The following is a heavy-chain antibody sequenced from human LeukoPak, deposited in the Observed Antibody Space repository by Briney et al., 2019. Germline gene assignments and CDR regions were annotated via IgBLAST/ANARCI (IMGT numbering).Heavy chain of an antibody. CDR3: ARSATVTGDWHFDF. D-gene: IGHD4-17*01. J-gene: IGHJ2*01. CDR2: INCGESYA. Sequence: GESLKISCEGSGYTFTNYWISWVRQRPGRGLEWMGWINCGESYAIYSPSFQGHVIMSADRSVRTVYLQWASLQTSDSAMYYCARSATVTGDWHFDFWGPGTLVTVSP. V-gene: IGHV5-10-1*01. CDR1: GYTFTNYW.